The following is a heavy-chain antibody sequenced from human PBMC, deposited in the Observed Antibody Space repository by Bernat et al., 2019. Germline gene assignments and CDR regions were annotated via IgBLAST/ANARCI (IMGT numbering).Heavy chain of an antibody. D-gene: IGHD2-8*01. CDR3: ARMGNTYGQYNWFDP. J-gene: IGHJ5*02. CDR2: IKQDGSEK. V-gene: IGHV3-7*01. Sequence: EVQLVESGGGLVQPGGSLRLSCAASGFTFDIYWMSWVRQAPGKGLEWVANIKQDGSEKRYVDSVKGRFTISRDNAKNLVYLQMNSLRGEDTAVYYCARMGNTYGQYNWFDPWGQGTLVTVAS. CDR1: GFTFDIYW.